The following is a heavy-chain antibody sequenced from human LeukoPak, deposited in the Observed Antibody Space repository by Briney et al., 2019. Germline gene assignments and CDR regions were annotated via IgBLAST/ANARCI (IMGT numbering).Heavy chain of an antibody. V-gene: IGHV3-7*03. CDR1: GFTFSSYW. CDR2: IKQDGSEK. J-gene: IGHJ4*02. D-gene: IGHD1-26*01. CDR3: ARVRSGSYHEGDY. Sequence: PGGSLRLSCAASGFTFSSYWMSWVRQAPGKGLEWVANIKQDGSEKYYVDSVKGRFTISRDNAKNSLYLQMNSLRAEDTAVYYCARVRSGSYHEGDYWGQGTLVTVSS.